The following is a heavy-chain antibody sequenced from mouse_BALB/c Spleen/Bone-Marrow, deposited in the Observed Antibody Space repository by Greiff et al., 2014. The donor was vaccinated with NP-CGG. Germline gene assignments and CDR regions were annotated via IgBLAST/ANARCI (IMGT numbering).Heavy chain of an antibody. J-gene: IGHJ1*01. D-gene: IGHD2-5*01. V-gene: IGHV1-39*01. CDR1: GYSFSGYN. CDR2: IDPYYGDT. CDR3: ARKAYYTNWWYFDV. Sequence: VQLKESGPELEKPGASVKISCKASGYSFSGYNLNWVKQNSGQSLEWIGNIDPYYGDTTYNQKFKGKATLTVDRSSSTAYMQLKSLTSEVSAVYYCARKAYYTNWWYFDVWGAGTTVTVSS.